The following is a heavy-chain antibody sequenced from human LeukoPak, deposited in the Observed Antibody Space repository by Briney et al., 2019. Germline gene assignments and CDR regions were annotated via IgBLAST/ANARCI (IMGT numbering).Heavy chain of an antibody. D-gene: IGHD3-3*02. Sequence: NPSETLSLTCTVSGGSIGSSSYYWGWIRQPPGKGLEWIGSLYYSGRTYYNPSLKSRVTISVDTSKNQFPLKLSSVTAADTAVYYCARRPLSPYFDYWGQGTLVTVSS. J-gene: IGHJ4*02. CDR2: LYYSGRT. CDR1: GGSIGSSSYY. V-gene: IGHV4-39*01. CDR3: ARRPLSPYFDY.